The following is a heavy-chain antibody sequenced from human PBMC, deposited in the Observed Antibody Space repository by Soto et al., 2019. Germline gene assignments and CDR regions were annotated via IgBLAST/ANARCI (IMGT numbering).Heavy chain of an antibody. CDR2: INHSGST. CDR3: ARADRKWLDP. J-gene: IGHJ5*02. CDR1: CGSFSGYY. V-gene: IGHV4-34*01. Sequence: SETLSLTCAVYCGSFSGYYWSWIRQPPGKGLEWIGEINHSGSTNYNPSLQSRVTISVDPSKKEVSLRLRSVTAADTAVYYCARADRKWLDPWGQGTLVTVSS.